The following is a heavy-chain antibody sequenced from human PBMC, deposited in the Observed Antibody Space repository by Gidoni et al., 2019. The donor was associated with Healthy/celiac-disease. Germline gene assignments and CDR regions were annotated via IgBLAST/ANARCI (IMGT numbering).Heavy chain of an antibody. CDR2: IYSGGST. J-gene: IGHJ2*01. CDR1: GFPVSSNY. Sequence: EVQLVESGGGLVQPGGSLRLSCAASGFPVSSNYMRWVRQAPGKGLEWVSVIYSGGSTYYADSVKGRFTISRDNSKNTLYLQMNSLRAEDTAVYYCARDRKRDGYNINWYFDLWGRGTLVTVSS. V-gene: IGHV3-66*01. CDR3: ARDRKRDGYNINWYFDL. D-gene: IGHD5-12*01.